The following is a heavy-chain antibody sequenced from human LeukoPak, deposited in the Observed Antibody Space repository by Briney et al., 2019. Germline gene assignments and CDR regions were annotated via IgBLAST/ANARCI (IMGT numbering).Heavy chain of an antibody. CDR3: AKGLSGYPIDY. D-gene: IGHD3-22*01. CDR2: ISGSGGTT. CDR1: GFTFSNAW. Sequence: GGSLRLSCAASGFTFSNAWMSWVRQAPGKGLEWVSGISGSGGTTYYADSVKGRFTISRDNSKNTLYLQMNSLRAEDTAVYYCAKGLSGYPIDYWGQGTLVTVSS. J-gene: IGHJ4*02. V-gene: IGHV3-23*01.